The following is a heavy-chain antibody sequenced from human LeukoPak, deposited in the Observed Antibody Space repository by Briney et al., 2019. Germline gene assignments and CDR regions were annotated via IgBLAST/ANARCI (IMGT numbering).Heavy chain of an antibody. Sequence: GGSLKLSCAASGFTFKSYAMSWVRQAPGKGLEWVSAISRSGASTYYADSVKGRFTISRDSSQNTLYLQMNSLRAEDTAVYYCAKDLGISGWSFDYWGQGTLVTVSS. CDR1: GFTFKSYA. D-gene: IGHD3-10*01. V-gene: IGHV3-23*01. J-gene: IGHJ4*02. CDR3: AKDLGISGWSFDY. CDR2: ISRSGAST.